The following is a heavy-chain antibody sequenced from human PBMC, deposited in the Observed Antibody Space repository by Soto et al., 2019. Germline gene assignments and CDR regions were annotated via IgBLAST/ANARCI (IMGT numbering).Heavy chain of an antibody. Sequence: GGSLRLSCAASGFTFSSYGMHWVRQAPGKGLEWVAVIWYDGSNKYYADSVKGRFTISRDNSKNTLYLQMNSLRAEDTAVYYCARDSLLRPHAFDIWGQGTMVTVSS. CDR2: IWYDGSNK. CDR1: GFTFSSYG. V-gene: IGHV3-33*01. D-gene: IGHD3-3*01. J-gene: IGHJ3*02. CDR3: ARDSLLRPHAFDI.